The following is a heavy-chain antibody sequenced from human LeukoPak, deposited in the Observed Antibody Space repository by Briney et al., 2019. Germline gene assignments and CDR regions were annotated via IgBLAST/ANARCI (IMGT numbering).Heavy chain of an antibody. J-gene: IGHJ4*02. D-gene: IGHD3-22*01. V-gene: IGHV3-23*01. CDR1: GFTFSSYA. CDR2: ISGSGGST. CDR3: AKAVTMIVVVAIDY. Sequence: GGSLRLSCAASGFTFSSYAMSWVRQAPGKGLEWVSAISGSGGSTYYADSVMGRFTISRDNSKNTLYLQMNSLRAEDTAVYYCAKAVTMIVVVAIDYWGQGTLVTVSS.